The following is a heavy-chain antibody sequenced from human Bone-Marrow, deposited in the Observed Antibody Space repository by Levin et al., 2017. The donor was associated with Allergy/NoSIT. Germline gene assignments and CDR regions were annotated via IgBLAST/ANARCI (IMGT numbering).Heavy chain of an antibody. CDR2: IWYDGDNR. V-gene: IGHV3-33*01. D-gene: IGHD5/OR15-5a*01. Sequence: LSLTCAASGFKFSSPGMHWVRQAPGKGLEWVAVIWYDGDNRYYADPVKGRFTIARDNSKNTVYLQMNSLRAEDSAVYYCARDVGLTSVLGYGVTTRCYSLDYWGQGTLVTIAS. J-gene: IGHJ4*02. CDR3: ARDVGLTSVLGYGVTTRCYSLDY. CDR1: GFKFSSPG.